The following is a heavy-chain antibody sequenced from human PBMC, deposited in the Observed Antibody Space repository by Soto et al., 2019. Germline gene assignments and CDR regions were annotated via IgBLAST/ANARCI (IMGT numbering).Heavy chain of an antibody. CDR3: VRGYCSSSSCRGVENNWFDP. CDR2: IYGGDNT. D-gene: IGHD2-2*01. CDR1: GFTVSSNY. V-gene: IGHV3-66*01. Sequence: EVHLVESGGGLVQPGGSLRLSCAASGFTVSSNYMNWVRQAPGKGLEWVSVIYGGDNTYYADSVKGRFTISRDNSKSTLFLQMNSLRAEDTAVYYCVRGYCSSSSCRGVENNWFDPWGQGTLVTVSS. J-gene: IGHJ5*02.